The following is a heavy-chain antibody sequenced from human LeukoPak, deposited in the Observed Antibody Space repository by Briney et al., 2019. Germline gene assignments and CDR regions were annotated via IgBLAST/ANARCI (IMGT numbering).Heavy chain of an antibody. D-gene: IGHD1-1*01. CDR2: IWYDGSNK. J-gene: IGHJ5*02. CDR3: ARDQSAANWNWFDP. V-gene: IGHV3-30*19. Sequence: PGGSLRLSCAASGFTFSSYGMHWVRQAPGKGLEWVAVIWYDGSNKYYADSVKGRFTISRDNSKNTLYLQMNSLRAEDTAVYYCARDQSAANWNWFDPWGQGTLVTVSS. CDR1: GFTFSSYG.